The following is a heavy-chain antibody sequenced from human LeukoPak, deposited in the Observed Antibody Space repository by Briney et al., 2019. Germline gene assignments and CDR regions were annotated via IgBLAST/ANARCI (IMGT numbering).Heavy chain of an antibody. V-gene: IGHV3-7*01. Sequence: PGGSLRLSCTASGFTLSTSWMSWVRQAPGRGLEWVASIKQDGSQKYYVDSVKGRFTISRDNVQNSLYLQMNSLRVEDTAVYYCAKVAKYYYGSETYYFFEHWGQGTPVTASS. CDR1: GFTLSTSW. CDR3: AKVAKYYYGSETYYFFEH. J-gene: IGHJ4*02. CDR2: IKQDGSQK. D-gene: IGHD3-10*01.